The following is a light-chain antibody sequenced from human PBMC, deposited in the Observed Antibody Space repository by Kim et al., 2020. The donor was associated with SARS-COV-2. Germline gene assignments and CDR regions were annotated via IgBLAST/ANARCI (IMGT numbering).Light chain of an antibody. CDR3: QVWDSSSDHRVV. CDR2: YDS. CDR1: SIGSKS. Sequence: PGKTPGITCGGNSIGSKSVHWYQQKPGRAPVLVINYDSDRPSGIPERFSGSNSGNTATLTISRVEAGDEADYYCQVWDSSSDHRVVFGGGTQLTVL. V-gene: IGLV3-21*04. J-gene: IGLJ2*01.